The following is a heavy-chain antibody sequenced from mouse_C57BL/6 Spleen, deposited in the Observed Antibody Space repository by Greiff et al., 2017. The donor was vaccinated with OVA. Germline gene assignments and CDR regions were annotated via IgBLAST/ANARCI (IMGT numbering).Heavy chain of an antibody. CDR3: ARGGGLLQNYAMDY. Sequence: QVQLQQSGAELARPGASVKLSCKASGYTFTSYGISWVKQRTGQGLEWIGEIYPRSGNTYYNEKFKGKATLTADKSSSTAYMELRSLTSEDSAVYFCARGGGLLQNYAMDYWGQGTSVTVSS. V-gene: IGHV1-81*01. J-gene: IGHJ4*01. D-gene: IGHD2-3*01. CDR2: IYPRSGNT. CDR1: GYTFTSYG.